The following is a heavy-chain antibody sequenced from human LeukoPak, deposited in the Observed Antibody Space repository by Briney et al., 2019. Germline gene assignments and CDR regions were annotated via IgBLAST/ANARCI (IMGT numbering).Heavy chain of an antibody. CDR1: GGSISSYY. D-gene: IGHD2-2*01. CDR3: ASTPVYCSSTSCFLS. V-gene: IGHV4-59*01. J-gene: IGHJ4*02. Sequence: SETLSLTCTVSGGSISSYYWSWIRQPPGKGLEWIGYIYYSGSTNYNPSLKSRVTISVDTSKNQFSLKLSSVTAADTAVYYCASTPVYCSSTSCFLSWDQGTLVTVSS. CDR2: IYYSGST.